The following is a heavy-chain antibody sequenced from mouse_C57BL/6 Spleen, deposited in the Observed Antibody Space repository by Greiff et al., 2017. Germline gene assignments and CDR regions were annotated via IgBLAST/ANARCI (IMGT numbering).Heavy chain of an antibody. CDR3: ARYSDYEAWFAY. V-gene: IGHV1-69*01. Sequence: VQLQQPGAELVMPGASVKLSCKASGYTFTSYWMHWVKQRPGQGLEWIGEIDPSDSYTNYNQKFKGKSTLTVDKSSGTAYMQRSSLTSEDSAVFYCARYSDYEAWFAYGGQGTLVTVSA. CDR2: IDPSDSYT. CDR1: GYTFTSYW. D-gene: IGHD2-13*01. J-gene: IGHJ3*01.